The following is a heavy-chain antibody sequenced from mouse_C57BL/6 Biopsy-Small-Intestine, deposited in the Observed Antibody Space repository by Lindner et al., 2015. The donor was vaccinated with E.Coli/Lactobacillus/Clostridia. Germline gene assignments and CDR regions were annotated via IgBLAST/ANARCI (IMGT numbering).Heavy chain of an antibody. V-gene: IGHV14-4*01. CDR3: TSGALLSMDY. Sequence: VQLQESGAELVRPGASVKLSCTASGFNIKDDYMHWMKQRPEQGLEWIGWIDPENGDTEYASKFQGKATITADTSSNTAYLQLSSLTSEDTAVYYCTSGALLSMDYWGQGTSVTVSS. J-gene: IGHJ4*01. CDR1: GFNIKDDY. D-gene: IGHD2-10*01. CDR2: IDPENGDT.